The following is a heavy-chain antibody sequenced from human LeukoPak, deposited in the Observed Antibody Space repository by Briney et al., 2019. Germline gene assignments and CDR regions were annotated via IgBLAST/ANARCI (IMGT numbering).Heavy chain of an antibody. D-gene: IGHD6-13*01. V-gene: IGHV1-8*01. CDR2: XNSGNT. Sequence: XNSGNTGYAQKFQGRVTMTRNTSISTAYMELSSLRSEDTAVYYCARRRPYSSSWYGYNWFDPWGQGTLVTVSS. J-gene: IGHJ5*02. CDR3: ARRRPYSSSWYGYNWFDP.